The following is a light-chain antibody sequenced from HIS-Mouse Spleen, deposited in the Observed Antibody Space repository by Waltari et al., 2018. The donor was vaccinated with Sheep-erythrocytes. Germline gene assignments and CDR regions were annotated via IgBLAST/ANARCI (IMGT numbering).Light chain of an antibody. Sequence: QSALTQPPSASGSPGPSVPISRTGTSSDVCGYNYVSWYQQHPGKAPKLMIYEVSQRPSGVPDRFSGSKSGNTASLTVSGLQAEDEADYYCSSYAGSNNWVFGGGTKLTVL. CDR2: EVS. CDR3: SSYAGSNNWV. CDR1: SSDVCGYNY. V-gene: IGLV2-8*01. J-gene: IGLJ3*02.